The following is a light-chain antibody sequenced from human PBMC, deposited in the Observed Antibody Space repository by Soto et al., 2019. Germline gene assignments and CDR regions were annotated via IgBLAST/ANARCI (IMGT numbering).Light chain of an antibody. CDR1: QGITHY. Sequence: IQCTKLRLSLPASVGDRVTITCRASQGITHYLAWYQQKPGKAPKLIIYAASTLQSGVPSRFSGIGSWTDVTLTISSRKKEYVATYVGQQDDTYTSTFGQGTRLEIK. J-gene: IGKJ5*01. CDR3: QQDDTYTST. CDR2: AAS. V-gene: IGKV1-9*01.